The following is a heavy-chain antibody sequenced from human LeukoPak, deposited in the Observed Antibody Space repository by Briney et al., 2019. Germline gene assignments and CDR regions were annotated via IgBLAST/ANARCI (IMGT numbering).Heavy chain of an antibody. D-gene: IGHD3-10*02. CDR1: GFTFSSYS. CDR3: AELGITMIGGV. V-gene: IGHV3-48*04. J-gene: IGHJ6*04. Sequence: GGSLRLSCAASGFTFSSYSMNWVRQAPGKGLEWVSYISSSSSTIYYADSVKGRFTISRDNAKNSLYLQMNSLRAEDTAVYYYAELGITMIGGVWGKGTTVTISS. CDR2: ISSSSSTI.